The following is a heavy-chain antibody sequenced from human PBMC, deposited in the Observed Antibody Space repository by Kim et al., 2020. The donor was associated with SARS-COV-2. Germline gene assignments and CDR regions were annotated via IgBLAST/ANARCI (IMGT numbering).Heavy chain of an antibody. CDR3: ARLDGTTFDAFDI. Sequence: SETLSLTCTVSGGSISSSSYYWGWIRQPPGKGLEWIGSIYYSGSTYYNPSLKSRVTISVDTSKNQFSLKLSSVTAADTAVYYCARLDGTTFDAFDIWGQGTMVTVSS. J-gene: IGHJ3*02. D-gene: IGHD1-1*01. CDR2: IYYSGST. V-gene: IGHV4-39*01. CDR1: GGSISSSSYY.